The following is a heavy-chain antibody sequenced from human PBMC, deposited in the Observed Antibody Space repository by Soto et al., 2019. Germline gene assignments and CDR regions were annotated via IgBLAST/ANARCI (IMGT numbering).Heavy chain of an antibody. CDR2: IKTDGSDT. CDR3: ARRTEAENGADY. Sequence: EVQLVESGGGLVQPGGSLRLSCAASGFTFSSYWMHWVRQAPGKGLVWVSRIKTDGSDTNYADSVKGRFAISRDNAKNTIFLQMNSLRAEDTAVYYGARRTEAENGADYWGQGTPVTVSS. J-gene: IGHJ4*02. CDR1: GFTFSSYW. D-gene: IGHD2-8*01. V-gene: IGHV3-74*01.